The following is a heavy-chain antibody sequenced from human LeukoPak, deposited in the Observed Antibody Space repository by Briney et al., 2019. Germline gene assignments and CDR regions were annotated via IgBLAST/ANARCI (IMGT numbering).Heavy chain of an antibody. D-gene: IGHD2-2*02. CDR1: GGSFSGYY. V-gene: IGHV3-66*01. J-gene: IGHJ3*02. CDR3: AREGCSSTSCYTAFDI. CDR2: IYSGGST. Sequence: ETLSLTCAVYGGSFSGYYWSWIRQPPGKGLEWVSLIYSGGSTYYAESVKGRFTISRDNSKNTLYLQMNSLRVEDTAVYYCAREGCSSTSCYTAFDIWGQGTMVTVSS.